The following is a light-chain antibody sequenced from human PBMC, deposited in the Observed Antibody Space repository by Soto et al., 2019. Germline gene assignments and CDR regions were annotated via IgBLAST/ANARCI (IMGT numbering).Light chain of an antibody. Sequence: ELVLTQSPGTLALSPGERAHLYCMASQSVNSRLAWYQHKPGQSARLLISGASNRASGITARFSAWGSGTDFTLTISRVDTEDFAFYYCQQYFTSPITVGQGTRLEIK. J-gene: IGKJ5*01. CDR1: QSVNSR. V-gene: IGKV3-20*01. CDR3: QQYFTSPIT. CDR2: GAS.